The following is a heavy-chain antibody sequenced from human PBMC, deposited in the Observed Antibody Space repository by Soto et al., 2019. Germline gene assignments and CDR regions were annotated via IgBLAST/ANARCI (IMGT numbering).Heavy chain of an antibody. CDR2: IYHSGST. CDR1: SGSISSSNW. CDR3: ASFRRFGESTDDY. V-gene: IGHV4-4*02. J-gene: IGHJ4*02. Sequence: PSETLSLTCAVSSGSISSSNWWSWVRQPPGKGLEWIGEIYHSGSTNYNPSLKSRVTISVDKSKNQFSLKLSSVTAADTAVYYCASFRRFGESTDDYWGQGTLVTVSS. D-gene: IGHD3-10*01.